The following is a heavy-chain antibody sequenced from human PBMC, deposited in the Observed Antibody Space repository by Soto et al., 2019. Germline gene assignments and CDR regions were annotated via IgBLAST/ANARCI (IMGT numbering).Heavy chain of an antibody. CDR3: ARDLYYYGSGSGPFSDAFDI. J-gene: IGHJ3*02. CDR1: GFPFRDQW. Sequence: GGALRLSFAASGFPFRDQWMHWVRQAPGKGLGCVSRINSDGSTTTYADSVKGRFTISRDNAKSTLYLQLNSLRAEDTALYYCARDLYYYGSGSGPFSDAFDIWGQGTMVTVSS. D-gene: IGHD3-10*01. CDR2: INSDGSTT. V-gene: IGHV3-74*01.